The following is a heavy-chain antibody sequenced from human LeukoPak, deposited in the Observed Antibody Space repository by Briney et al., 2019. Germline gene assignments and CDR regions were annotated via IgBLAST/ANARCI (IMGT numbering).Heavy chain of an antibody. CDR3: ARDLVSAAMFGVRSPVGRPNWFDP. Sequence: ASVKVSCKVSGYTLTELSMHWVRQAPGKGLEWMGGFDPEDGETIYAQKLQGRVTMTTDTSTSTAYMELRSLRSDDTAVYYCARDLVSAAMFGVRSPVGRPNWFDPWGQGTLVTVSS. V-gene: IGHV1-24*01. CDR2: FDPEDGET. CDR1: GYTLTELS. D-gene: IGHD2-2*01. J-gene: IGHJ5*02.